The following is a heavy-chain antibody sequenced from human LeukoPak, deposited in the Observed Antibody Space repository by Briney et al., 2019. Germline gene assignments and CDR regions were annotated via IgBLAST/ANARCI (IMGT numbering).Heavy chain of an antibody. V-gene: IGHV3-23*01. J-gene: IGHJ4*02. D-gene: IGHD3-22*01. Sequence: GGSLRLSCAASGFTFSSYAMSWVRQAPGKGLEWVSAISGSGDHTYYADSVKGRFTISRDNSKNTLYLQVNSLRAEDTAVYYCAKGQKRKYYYDSSGYCPALFDYWGQGTLVTVSS. CDR2: ISGSGDHT. CDR1: GFTFSSYA. CDR3: AKGQKRKYYYDSSGYCPALFDY.